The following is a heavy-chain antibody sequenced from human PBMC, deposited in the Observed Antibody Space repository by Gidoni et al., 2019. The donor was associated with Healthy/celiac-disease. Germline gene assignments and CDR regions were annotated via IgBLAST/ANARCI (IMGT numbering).Heavy chain of an antibody. D-gene: IGHD1-26*01. J-gene: IGHJ6*02. CDR3: ARGTYFGPYYYYGMDV. CDR2: SSSSGSTI. Sequence: EVQLVESGGGLVQPGGSLRLSCAASGFTFSSYEMNWVRQAPVKGLECVSYSSSSGSTIYYADSVKGRFTISRDNAKNSLYLQMNSLRADDTAVYYCARGTYFGPYYYYGMDVWGQGTTVTVSS. CDR1: GFTFSSYE. V-gene: IGHV3-48*03.